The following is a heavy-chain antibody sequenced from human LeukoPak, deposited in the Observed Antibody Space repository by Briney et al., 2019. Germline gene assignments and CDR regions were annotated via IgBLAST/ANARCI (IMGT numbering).Heavy chain of an antibody. D-gene: IGHD7-27*01. J-gene: IGHJ4*02. V-gene: IGHV3-21*01. CDR1: GFTFSSYS. Sequence: GGSLRLSRAASGFTFSSYSMNWVRQAPGKGLEWVSCISISSSDIYYADSVKGRFTISRDNAKNSLYLQMNSLRAEDTAVYYCAKVSERLGNDYWGQGTLVTVSS. CDR2: ISISSSDI. CDR3: AKVSERLGNDY.